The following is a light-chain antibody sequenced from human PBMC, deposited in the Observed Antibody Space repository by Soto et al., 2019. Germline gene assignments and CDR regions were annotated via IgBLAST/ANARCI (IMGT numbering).Light chain of an antibody. CDR1: SSDINTSRY. V-gene: IGLV2-14*01. Sequence: QSALTQPASVSGSPGQSITISCIGASSDINTSRYVSWYQQHPGKAPKLLIYEVSIRPSGVSSRFSGSKSANTASLTISGLQPEDEADYFCSSDVSGYRLGVFGGGTKLTVL. J-gene: IGLJ3*02. CDR3: SSDVSGYRLGV. CDR2: EVS.